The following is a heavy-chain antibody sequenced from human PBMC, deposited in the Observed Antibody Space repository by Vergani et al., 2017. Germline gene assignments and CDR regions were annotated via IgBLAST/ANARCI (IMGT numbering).Heavy chain of an antibody. CDR3: ASQPTYCSSTSCYVDY. CDR1: GGTFSSYA. D-gene: IGHD2-2*01. CDR2: IITIFGTA. Sequence: QVQLVQSGAEVKKPGSSVKVSCKASGGTFSSYAISWVRQAPGQGLEWMGGIITIFGTANYAQKFQGRVTITADESTSTAYMELSSLRSEDTAVYYCASQPTYCSSTSCYVDYWGQGTLVTVSS. J-gene: IGHJ4*02. V-gene: IGHV1-69*01.